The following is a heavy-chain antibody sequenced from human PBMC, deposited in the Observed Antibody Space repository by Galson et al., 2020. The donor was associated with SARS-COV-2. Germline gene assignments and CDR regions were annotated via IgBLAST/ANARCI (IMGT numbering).Heavy chain of an antibody. CDR3: ATGGATKTYYYDSRWFDP. V-gene: IGHV4-61*01. Sequence: SETLSLTCTVSGGSVSSGSYYWSWIRQPPGKGLEWIGYIYYSGSTNYNPSLKSRVTISVDTSKNQFSLKLSSVTAADTAVYYCATGGATKTYYYDSRWFDPWGQGTLVTVSS. J-gene: IGHJ5*02. CDR2: IYYSGST. D-gene: IGHD3-22*01. CDR1: GGSVSSGSYY.